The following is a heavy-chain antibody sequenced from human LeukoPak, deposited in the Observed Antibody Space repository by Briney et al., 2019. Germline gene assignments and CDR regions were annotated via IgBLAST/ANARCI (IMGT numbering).Heavy chain of an antibody. CDR2: ISGSGGST. J-gene: IGHJ4*02. Sequence: GGSLTLSCVASGFTFSTYAMTWVRQAPVKGLEWVSGISGSGGSTYYADSVKGRFTISRDNSKNTLYLQMNNLRAEDTALYYCAKVYWNPAYWGQGTLVTVSS. CDR1: GFTFSTYA. V-gene: IGHV3-23*01. CDR3: AKVYWNPAY. D-gene: IGHD1-1*01.